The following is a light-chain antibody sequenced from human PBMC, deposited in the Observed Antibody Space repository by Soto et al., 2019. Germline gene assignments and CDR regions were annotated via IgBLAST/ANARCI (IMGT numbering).Light chain of an antibody. Sequence: QSVPTQPPSVSGAPGHRVTSSCTGSSSNIGAGYAVHWYQQLPGTAPKLLIYGNSNRPSGVPDRFSGSKSGTSASLAITGLQAEDEADYYCQSYDSSLSGYVVFGGETQLTVL. CDR1: SSNIGAGYA. CDR2: GNS. J-gene: IGLJ2*01. CDR3: QSYDSSLSGYVV. V-gene: IGLV1-40*01.